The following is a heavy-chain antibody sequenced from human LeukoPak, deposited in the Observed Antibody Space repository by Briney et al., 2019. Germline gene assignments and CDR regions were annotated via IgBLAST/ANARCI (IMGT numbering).Heavy chain of an antibody. CDR3: AKDARITMIVVVRGARPYYFDY. J-gene: IGHJ4*02. Sequence: GGSLRLSCAASGFTFSSYAMTWVRQAPGKGLQWVSAVSGSGAHTYYADSVKGRFTISRDNSKNTLYLQMNSLRAEDTAVYYCAKDARITMIVVVRGARPYYFDYWGQGTLVTVSS. V-gene: IGHV3-23*01. CDR2: VSGSGAHT. D-gene: IGHD3-22*01. CDR1: GFTFSSYA.